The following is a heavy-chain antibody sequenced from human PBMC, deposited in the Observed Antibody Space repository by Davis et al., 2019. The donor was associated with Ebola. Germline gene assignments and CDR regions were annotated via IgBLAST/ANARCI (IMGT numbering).Heavy chain of an antibody. J-gene: IGHJ5*02. Sequence: SCAISGDSVSSNSAAWNWIRQSPSRGLEWLGRTYYRSKWYNDYAVSVKSRITINPDTSKNQFSLQLNSVTPEDTAVYYCAMAPVLRGNWFDPWGQGTLVTVSS. D-gene: IGHD3-10*01. CDR1: GDSVSSNSAA. CDR3: AMAPVLRGNWFDP. CDR2: TYYRSKWYN. V-gene: IGHV6-1*01.